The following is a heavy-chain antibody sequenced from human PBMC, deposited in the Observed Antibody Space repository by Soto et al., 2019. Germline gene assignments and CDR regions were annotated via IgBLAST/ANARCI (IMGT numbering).Heavy chain of an antibody. CDR3: AREDIAVVPAANFAFDI. CDR2: IIPILGIA. CDR1: GGTFSSYT. Sequence: QVQLVQSGAEVKKPGSSVKVSCKASGGTFSSYTISWVRQAPGQGLEWMGRIIPILGIANYAQKFQGRVTITADKSTSTAYMELSSLRSEDTAVYYCAREDIAVVPAANFAFDIWGQGTMVTVSS. J-gene: IGHJ3*02. V-gene: IGHV1-69*08. D-gene: IGHD2-2*01.